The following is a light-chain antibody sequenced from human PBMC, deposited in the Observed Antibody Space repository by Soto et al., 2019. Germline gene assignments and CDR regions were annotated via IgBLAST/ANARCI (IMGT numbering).Light chain of an antibody. J-gene: IGLJ1*01. Sequence: QSVLTQPASVSGSPGQSITISCTGTSSDVGGYSYVSWYQHHPGKAPKLMIYEVSNRPSGVAGHFSGSKSGNTASLTISGLQSEDEADCYCATWDDSLIGSVFGTGTKVTVL. CDR2: EVS. V-gene: IGLV2-14*01. CDR3: ATWDDSLIGSV. CDR1: SSDVGGYSY.